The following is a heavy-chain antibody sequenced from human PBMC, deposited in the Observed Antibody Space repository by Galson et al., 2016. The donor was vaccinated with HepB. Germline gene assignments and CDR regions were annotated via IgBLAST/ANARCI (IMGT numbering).Heavy chain of an antibody. D-gene: IGHD2-15*01. J-gene: IGHJ4*02. V-gene: IGHV3-7*01. Sequence: SLRLSCAASGFTFSTYWMTWVRQAPGKGLEWVANIKEDGNDKFYVDSVKGRFTISRDNAKSSLYLQMNSLRAEDTAVYYCAKFSWGSCSGGTCPNSWGQGTLVTVSS. CDR2: IKEDGNDK. CDR3: AKFSWGSCSGGTCPNS. CDR1: GFTFSTYW.